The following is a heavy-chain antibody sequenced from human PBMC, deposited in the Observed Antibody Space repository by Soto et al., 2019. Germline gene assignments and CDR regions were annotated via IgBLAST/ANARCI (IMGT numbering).Heavy chain of an antibody. V-gene: IGHV4-30-4*01. CDR3: ARVGALSVTTGESPYHYSMDI. CDR2: IYYRGNT. D-gene: IGHD4-4*01. Sequence: SETLSLTCTVSGGSIGSGDYYWSWIRQPPGKGLECIVYIYYRGNTYYSPTLMSRVTISVDTSKNQFSLKLSSVTAADTAVYYCARVGALSVTTGESPYHYSMDIWGQGTTVTVSS. CDR1: GGSIGSGDYY. J-gene: IGHJ6*02.